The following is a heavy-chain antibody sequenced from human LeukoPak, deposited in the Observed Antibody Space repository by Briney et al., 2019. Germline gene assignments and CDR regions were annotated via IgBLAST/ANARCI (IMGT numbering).Heavy chain of an antibody. D-gene: IGHD2-2*01. CDR3: AKSPSPGVVVPAVIQLYFDY. CDR1: GFTFSSYA. Sequence: GGSLRLSCAASGFTFSSYAMSWVRQAPGKGLEWVSAISGSGGSTYYADSVKGRFTISRDNSKNTLYLQMNSLRAEDTAVYYCAKSPSPGVVVPAVIQLYFDYWGQGTLVTVSS. J-gene: IGHJ4*02. V-gene: IGHV3-23*01. CDR2: ISGSGGST.